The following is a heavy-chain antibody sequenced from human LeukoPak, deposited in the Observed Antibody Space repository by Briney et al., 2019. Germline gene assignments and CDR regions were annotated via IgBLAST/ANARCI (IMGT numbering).Heavy chain of an antibody. V-gene: IGHV4-34*01. J-gene: IGHJ4*02. Sequence: SETLSLTCAVYGGSFSGYYWSWIRQPPGKGLEWIGEINHSGSTNYSPSLKSRVTISVDTSKNQFSLKLSSVTAADTAVYYCAREGSGSYSIWGQGTLVTVSS. CDR1: GGSFSGYY. CDR3: AREGSGSYSI. CDR2: INHSGST. D-gene: IGHD3-10*01.